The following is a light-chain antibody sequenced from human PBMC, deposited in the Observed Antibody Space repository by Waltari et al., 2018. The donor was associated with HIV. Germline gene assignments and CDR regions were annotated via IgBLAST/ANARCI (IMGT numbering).Light chain of an antibody. V-gene: IGKV2-28*01. Sequence: DIVMTQSPLSLPVTPGEPASISCRSSQSLLYSNGYNYLNWYVQKPGQSPQLLIYLGSNRASGVPDRISGSGSGTYFTLKISRVEAEDVGVYYCMQALQTPWTFGQGTKVEVK. CDR3: MQALQTPWT. CDR2: LGS. J-gene: IGKJ1*01. CDR1: QSLLYSNGYNY.